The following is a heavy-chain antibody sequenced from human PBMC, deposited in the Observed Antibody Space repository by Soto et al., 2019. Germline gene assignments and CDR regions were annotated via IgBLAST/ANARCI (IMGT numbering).Heavy chain of an antibody. CDR2: IYHSGST. D-gene: IGHD5-12*01. Sequence: QLQLQESGSGLVKPSQTLSLTCAVSGGSISSVCYSWSWIRQPPGKGLEWIGYIYHSGSTYFNPSLKSRVTISVDRSKNQFSLKLSSVTAADTAVYYCAAGGGLPRYYWGQGTLVTVSS. CDR1: GGSISSVCYS. V-gene: IGHV4-30-2*01. CDR3: AAGGGLPRYY. J-gene: IGHJ4*02.